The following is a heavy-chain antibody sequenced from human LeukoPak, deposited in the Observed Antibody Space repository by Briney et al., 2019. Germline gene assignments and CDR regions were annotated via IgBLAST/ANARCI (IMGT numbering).Heavy chain of an antibody. V-gene: IGHV3-23*01. CDR1: GGSISSSSYY. J-gene: IGHJ4*01. CDR3: AKLGPKTYSTGWFDY. CDR2: ISGSGATT. Sequence: ETLSLTCTVSGGSISSSSYYWSWIRQPPGKGLEWVSAISGSGATTYYADSVKGRFTTSRDNSKNTLYLRMNSLRAEDTAVFYCAKLGPKTYSTGWFDYWGQGTLITVSS. D-gene: IGHD6-19*01.